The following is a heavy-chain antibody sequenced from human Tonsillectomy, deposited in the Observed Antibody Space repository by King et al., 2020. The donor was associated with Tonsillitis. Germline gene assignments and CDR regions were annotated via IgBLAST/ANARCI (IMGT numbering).Heavy chain of an antibody. CDR3: AKYFRSGSYYSWFDP. J-gene: IGHJ5*02. V-gene: IGHV3-43*02. CDR2: ISGDGGST. CDR1: GFTFDDYA. Sequence: VQLVESGGGVVQPGGSLRLSCAASGFTFDDYAMHWVRHAPGKGLEWVSLISGDGGSTYYADSVKGRFTISRDNSKNSLYLQMNSLRTEDTALYYCAKYFRSGSYYSWFDPWGQGTLVTVSS. D-gene: IGHD3-10*01.